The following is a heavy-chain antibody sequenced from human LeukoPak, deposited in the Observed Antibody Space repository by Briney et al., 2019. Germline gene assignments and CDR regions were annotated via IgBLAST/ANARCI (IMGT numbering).Heavy chain of an antibody. D-gene: IGHD3-10*01. V-gene: IGHV4-34*01. J-gene: IGHJ4*02. CDR3: ARSLAYGSGSYGSINNYFDD. Sequence: SETLSLTCAVYGGSFSGYYWSWIRQPPGKGLEWIGEINHSGSTNYNPSLKSRVTISVDTSKNQFSLKLSSVTAADTAVYYCARSLAYGSGSYGSINNYFDDWGQGTLVTVSS. CDR1: GGSFSGYY. CDR2: INHSGST.